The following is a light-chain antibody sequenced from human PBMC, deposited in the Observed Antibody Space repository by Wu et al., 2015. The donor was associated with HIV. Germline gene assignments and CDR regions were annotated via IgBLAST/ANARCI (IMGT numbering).Light chain of an antibody. Sequence: LSPGARATLSCRASQRVSTFVAWYQHRPGQAPRLVIYGASNRATGIPARFSGSGSETDFTLTISSLEPEDFAVYYCQQRSNWPYTFGQGTKVEIK. CDR2: GAS. J-gene: IGKJ2*01. CDR3: QQRSNWPYT. V-gene: IGKV3-11*01. CDR1: QRVSTF.